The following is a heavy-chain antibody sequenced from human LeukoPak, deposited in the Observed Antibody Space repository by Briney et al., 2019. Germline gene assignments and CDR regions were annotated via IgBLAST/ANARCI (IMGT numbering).Heavy chain of an antibody. D-gene: IGHD5-18*01. Sequence: GGSLRLSCAASGFTFSSNYMSWVRQAPGKGLEWVSVIYSGGSTYYADSVKGRFTISRDNSKNTLYLQMNSLRAEDTAVYYCARDRVTSSYYYYGMDVWGQGTTVTVSS. J-gene: IGHJ6*02. CDR1: GFTFSSNY. CDR2: IYSGGST. CDR3: ARDRVTSSYYYYGMDV. V-gene: IGHV3-53*01.